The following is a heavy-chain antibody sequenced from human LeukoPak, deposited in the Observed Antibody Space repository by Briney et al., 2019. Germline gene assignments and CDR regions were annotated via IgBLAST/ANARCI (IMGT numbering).Heavy chain of an antibody. V-gene: IGHV1-69*05. J-gene: IGHJ5*02. CDR3: ARVGGSYYVNWFDP. D-gene: IGHD1-26*01. CDR2: IIPIFGTA. CDR1: GGTFSSYA. Sequence: GASVKVSCKASGGTFSSYAISWVRQAPGQGLEWMGGIIPIFGTANYAQKFQGRVTVTTDESTSTAYMELSSLRSEDTAVYYCARVGGSYYVNWFDPWGQGTLVTVSS.